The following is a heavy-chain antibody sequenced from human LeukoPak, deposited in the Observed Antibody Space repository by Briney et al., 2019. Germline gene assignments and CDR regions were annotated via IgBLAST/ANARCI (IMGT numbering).Heavy chain of an antibody. CDR2: ISGSGGST. V-gene: IGHV3-23*01. CDR3: AKTPLQSRGMIVVSGTGFDP. D-gene: IGHD3-22*01. Sequence: PGGSLRLSCAASGFTFSSYGMHWVRQAPGKGLEWVSAISGSGGSTYYADSVKGRFTISRDNSKNTLYLQMNSLRAEDTAVYYCAKTPLQSRGMIVVSGTGFDPWGQGTLVTVSS. CDR1: GFTFSSYG. J-gene: IGHJ5*02.